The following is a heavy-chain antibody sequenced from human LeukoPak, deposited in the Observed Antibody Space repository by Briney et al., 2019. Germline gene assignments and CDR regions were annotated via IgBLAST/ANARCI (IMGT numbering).Heavy chain of an antibody. CDR1: GSTFSIYS. D-gene: IGHD3-22*01. Sequence: GGSLRLSCAASGSTFSIYSMNWVRQAPGKGLEWVSSISSSSSFIYYADSVKGRFTISRDNAKNSQYLQMNSLRAEDTAVYYCATQGEHSYDSNRSGYFQHWGQGTLVTVSS. CDR2: ISSSSSFI. V-gene: IGHV3-21*01. J-gene: IGHJ1*01. CDR3: ATQGEHSYDSNRSGYFQH.